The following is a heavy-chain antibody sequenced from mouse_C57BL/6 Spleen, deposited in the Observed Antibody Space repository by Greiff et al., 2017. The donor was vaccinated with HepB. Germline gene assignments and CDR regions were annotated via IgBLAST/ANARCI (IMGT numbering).Heavy chain of an antibody. Sequence: VQLQQSGAELVKPGASVKLSCKASGYTFTSYWMHWVKQRPGQGLEWIGMIHPNSGSTNYNEKFKSKATLTVDNSSSTAYMQLSSLTSEDSAVYYCAREDAMDYWGQGTSVTVSS. CDR3: AREDAMDY. V-gene: IGHV1-64*01. CDR2: IHPNSGST. J-gene: IGHJ4*01. CDR1: GYTFTSYW.